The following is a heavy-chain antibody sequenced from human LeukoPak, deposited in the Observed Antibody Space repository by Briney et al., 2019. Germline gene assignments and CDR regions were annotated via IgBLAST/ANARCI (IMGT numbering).Heavy chain of an antibody. CDR2: TNPNSGGT. V-gene: IGHV1-2*02. CDR1: GYTFTGYY. CDR3: ARDRGDYVWGSYRARNWFDP. J-gene: IGHJ5*02. D-gene: IGHD3-16*02. Sequence: GASVKVSCKASGYTFTGYYMHWVRQAPGQGLEWMGWTNPNSGGTNYAQKFQGRVTMTRDTSISTAYMELSRLRSDDTAVYYCARDRGDYVWGSYRARNWFDPWGQGTLVTVSS.